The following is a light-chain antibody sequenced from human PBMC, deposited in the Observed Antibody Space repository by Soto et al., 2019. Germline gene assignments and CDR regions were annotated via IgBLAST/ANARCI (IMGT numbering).Light chain of an antibody. V-gene: IGKV1-27*01. CDR2: GAS. Sequence: DIQMTQSPSSLSAYLGDRVTITCRASQGISNYLAWYQQKPGRLPKLLLFGASTLQSGVPARCSGSGSATFFTLTINGLLPENVATYYCQKYDRAPFTFGPGTKVDFK. CDR1: QGISNY. CDR3: QKYDRAPFT. J-gene: IGKJ3*01.